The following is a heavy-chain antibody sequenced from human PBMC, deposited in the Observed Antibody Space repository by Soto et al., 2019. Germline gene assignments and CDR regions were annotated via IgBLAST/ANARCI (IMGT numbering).Heavy chain of an antibody. CDR1: GYTFTGYY. V-gene: IGHV1-2*02. D-gene: IGHD3-10*01. CDR2: INPNSGGT. J-gene: IGHJ5*02. Sequence: ASVKVSCKASGYTFTGYYMHWVRQAPGQGLEWMGWINPNSGGTNYAQKFQGRVTMTRDTSISTAYMELSRLRSDDTAVYYCARVVPFISMVRGAHSNWFDPWGQGTLVTVSS. CDR3: ARVVPFISMVRGAHSNWFDP.